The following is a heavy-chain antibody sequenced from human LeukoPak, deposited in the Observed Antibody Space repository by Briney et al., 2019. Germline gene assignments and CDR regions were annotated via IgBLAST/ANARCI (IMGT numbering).Heavy chain of an antibody. CDR1: GYSFTSYW. D-gene: IGHD3-10*01. J-gene: IGHJ4*02. CDR2: IYPGDSDT. Sequence: GESLKISCKGSGYSFTSYWIGWVRQMPGKGLEWMGIIYPGDSDTRYSPSFQGQVTISADKSISTAYLQWSNLKASDTAMYYCARHVGPNYYGSGSYINYWGQGTLVTVSS. CDR3: ARHVGPNYYGSGSYINY. V-gene: IGHV5-51*01.